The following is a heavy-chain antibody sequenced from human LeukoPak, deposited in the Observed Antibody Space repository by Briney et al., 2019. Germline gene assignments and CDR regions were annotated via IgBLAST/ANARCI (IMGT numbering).Heavy chain of an antibody. CDR2: ISYDGSNK. J-gene: IGHJ4*02. CDR3: AKGRCSGGSCYGRGFDY. V-gene: IGHV3-30-3*01. Sequence: GGSLRLSCAASGLTFSKSDMHWVRQAPGQGLEWVALISYDGSNKYYADSVKGRFTISRDNAKNTLYLQMNSLRAEDTAVYYCAKGRCSGGSCYGRGFDYWGQGTLVTVSS. D-gene: IGHD2-15*01. CDR1: GLTFSKSD.